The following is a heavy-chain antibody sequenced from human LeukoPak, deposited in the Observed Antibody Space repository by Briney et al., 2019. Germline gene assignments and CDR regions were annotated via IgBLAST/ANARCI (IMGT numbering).Heavy chain of an antibody. CDR2: IIPIFGTA. Sequence: ASVKVSCKASGGTFSSYAISWVRQAPGQGLEWMGGIIPIFGTANYAQKFQGRVTITADESTSTAYMELSSLRPEDTAVYYCAREKSYGDYRSNAFDIWGQGTMVTVSS. V-gene: IGHV1-69*13. D-gene: IGHD4-17*01. CDR3: AREKSYGDYRSNAFDI. CDR1: GGTFSSYA. J-gene: IGHJ3*02.